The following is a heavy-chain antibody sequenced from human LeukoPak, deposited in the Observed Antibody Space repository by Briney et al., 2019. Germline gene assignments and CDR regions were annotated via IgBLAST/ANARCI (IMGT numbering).Heavy chain of an antibody. V-gene: IGHV3-53*01. CDR1: GFTVSSNY. D-gene: IGHD5-18*01. J-gene: IGHJ4*02. Sequence: PGGSLRLSCAASGFTVSSNYMSWVRQAPGKGLEWVSVIYSGGSTYYADSVKGRFTISRDNAKNSLYLQMNSLRAEDTALYHCARVRGRDTAMVDYWGQGTLVTVSS. CDR2: IYSGGST. CDR3: ARVRGRDTAMVDY.